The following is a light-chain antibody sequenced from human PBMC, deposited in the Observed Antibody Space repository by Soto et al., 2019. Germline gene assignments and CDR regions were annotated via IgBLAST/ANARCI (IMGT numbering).Light chain of an antibody. CDR1: QSVSSY. CDR3: QQRSKWPST. Sequence: EIVLTQSPVTPSSSPGERATLSCRASQSVSSYLAWYQQKPGQAPRLLIYDAPKRATGIPARFSGSGSGTDFTLTISSLEPEDFAVYYCQQRSKWPSTFGVGTKVEIK. J-gene: IGKJ4*01. CDR2: DAP. V-gene: IGKV3-11*01.